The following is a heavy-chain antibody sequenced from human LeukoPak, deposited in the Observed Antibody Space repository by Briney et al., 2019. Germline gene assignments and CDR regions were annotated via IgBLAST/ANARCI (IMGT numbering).Heavy chain of an antibody. V-gene: IGHV3-23*01. J-gene: IGHJ6*03. CDR1: GFTFSSYA. Sequence: GGSLRLSCAASGFTFSSYAMSWVRQAPGKGLEWVSAISGSGGSTYYADSVKGRFTISRDNSKNTLYLQMNSLRAEDTAVYYCARASSGSFSFGYYYYMDVWGKGTTVTVSS. CDR2: ISGSGGST. CDR3: ARASSGSFSFGYYYYMDV. D-gene: IGHD1-26*01.